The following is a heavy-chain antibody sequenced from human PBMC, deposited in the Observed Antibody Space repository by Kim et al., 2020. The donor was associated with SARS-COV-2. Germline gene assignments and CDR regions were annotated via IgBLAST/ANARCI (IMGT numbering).Heavy chain of an antibody. D-gene: IGHD3-3*02. CDR3: ARGLIFGVVMGLGY. CDR1: GFTFSSYA. V-gene: IGHV3-30-3*01. J-gene: IGHJ4*02. CDR2: ISYDGSNK. Sequence: GGSLRLSCAASGFTFSSYAMHWVRQAPGKGLEWVAVISYDGSNKYYADSVKGRFTISRDNSKNTLYLQMNSLRAEDTAVYYCARGLIFGVVMGLGYWGQGTLVTVSS.